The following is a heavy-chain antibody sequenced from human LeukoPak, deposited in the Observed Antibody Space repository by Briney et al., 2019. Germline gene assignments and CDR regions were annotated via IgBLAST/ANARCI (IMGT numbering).Heavy chain of an antibody. CDR1: GGSFSGYY. J-gene: IGHJ5*02. CDR2: INHSGST. CDR3: ARARASYYYGSGSYYGRGFDP. V-gene: IGHV4-34*01. Sequence: SETLSLTCAVYGGSFSGYYWSWIRQPPGKGLEWIGEINHSGSTKYNPSLKSRVTISVDTSKNQFSLKLSSVTAADTAVYYCARARASYYYGSGSYYGRGFDPWGQGTLVTVSS. D-gene: IGHD3-10*01.